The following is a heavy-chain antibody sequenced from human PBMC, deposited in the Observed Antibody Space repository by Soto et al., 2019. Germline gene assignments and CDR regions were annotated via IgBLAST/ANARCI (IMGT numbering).Heavy chain of an antibody. CDR2: INSDGSST. Sequence: EVQLVESGGGLVQPGGSLRLSCAASGFTFSSYWMHWVRQAPGKGLVWVSRINSDGSSTSYADSVKGRFTISRDNAKNTLYLQMNCLRAEDTAVYYCARDPSFEAYCGGDCYPFDYWGQGTLVTVSS. J-gene: IGHJ4*02. CDR3: ARDPSFEAYCGGDCYPFDY. V-gene: IGHV3-74*01. D-gene: IGHD2-21*01. CDR1: GFTFSSYW.